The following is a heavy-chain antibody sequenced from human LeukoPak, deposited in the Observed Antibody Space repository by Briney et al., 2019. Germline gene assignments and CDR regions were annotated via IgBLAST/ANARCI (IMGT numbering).Heavy chain of an antibody. D-gene: IGHD1-1*01. V-gene: IGHV3-23*01. Sequence: GSLRLSCVTSGFTFNTYAMTWVRQAPGKGLEWVSVISASGDATNYAASVKGRFTISRDNSKNTLFLQMNRLRVDDTALYYCTKDYKADYWGQGTLVTVSS. J-gene: IGHJ4*02. CDR3: TKDYKADY. CDR1: GFTFNTYA. CDR2: ISASGDAT.